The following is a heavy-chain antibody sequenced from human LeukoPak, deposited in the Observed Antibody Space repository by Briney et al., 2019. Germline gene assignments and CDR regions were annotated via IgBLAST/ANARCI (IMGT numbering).Heavy chain of an antibody. D-gene: IGHD3-9*01. Sequence: SETLSLTCTVSGGSISSSSYYWGWIRQPPGKGLEWIGSIYYSGSTYYNPSLKSRVTISVDTSKNQFSLKLSSVTAADTAVYYCARGGLDVLRYFDWLGFVDYWGQGTLVTASS. CDR3: ARGGLDVLRYFDWLGFVDY. CDR2: IYYSGST. V-gene: IGHV4-39*07. J-gene: IGHJ4*02. CDR1: GGSISSSSYY.